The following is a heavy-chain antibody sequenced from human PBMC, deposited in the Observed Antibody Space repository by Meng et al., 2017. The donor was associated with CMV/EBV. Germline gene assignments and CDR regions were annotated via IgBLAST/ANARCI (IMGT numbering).Heavy chain of an antibody. D-gene: IGHD3-16*01. CDR3: TRDWGDYDYVWGSD. V-gene: IGHV3-15*01. Sequence: GGSLRLSCAASGFTFSNAWMSWVRQAPGKGLEWVGRIKSKTDGETTEYAASVKGRFTISRDDSKGIAYLQMNSLRTEDTAMYHCTRDWGDYDYVWGSDWGQGTLVTVSS. J-gene: IGHJ4*02. CDR2: IKSKTDGETT. CDR1: GFTFSNAW.